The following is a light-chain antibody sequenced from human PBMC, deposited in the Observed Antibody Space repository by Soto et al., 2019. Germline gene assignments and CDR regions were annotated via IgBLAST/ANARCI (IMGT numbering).Light chain of an antibody. CDR1: SSNIGSNT. V-gene: IGLV1-44*01. Sequence: QSVLTQPPSASGTPGQRVTISCSGTSSNIGSNTVDWYQQLPGMAPKILVYSNNQRPSGVPDRFSGSKSGTSASLAISGPQSEDGGDYYCAAWDDSLYGWVFGGGTQLTVL. J-gene: IGLJ3*02. CDR3: AAWDDSLYGWV. CDR2: SNN.